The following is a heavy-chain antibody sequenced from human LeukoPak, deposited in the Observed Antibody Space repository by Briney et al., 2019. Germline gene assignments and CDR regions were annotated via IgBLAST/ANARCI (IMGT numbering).Heavy chain of an antibody. CDR2: VYHGGIT. CDR1: GYSISSGFY. J-gene: IGHJ4*02. Sequence: ASETLSLTCVVSGYSISSGFYWSCIRQSPEKGLEWIGSVYHGGITYYNPSFKSRVTISDDTSNNQFSLKLTSVTAADTAVYYCSRYESTGYYCYFDYWGQGALVTVSS. V-gene: IGHV4-38-2*01. CDR3: SRYESTGYYCYFDY. D-gene: IGHD3-22*01.